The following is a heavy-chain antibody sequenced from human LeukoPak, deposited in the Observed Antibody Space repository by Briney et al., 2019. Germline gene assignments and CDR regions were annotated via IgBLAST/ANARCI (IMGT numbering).Heavy chain of an antibody. V-gene: IGHV4-4*07. CDR3: AREEVYSSSWYPGSYYYYYYMDV. Sequence: SETLSLTCTVSGGSISSYYWSWIRQPAGKGLEWIGRIYTSGSTNYNPSLKSRVTMSVDTSKNQFSLKLSSVTAADTAVYYCAREEVYSSSWYPGSYYYYYYMDVWGKGTTVTIS. D-gene: IGHD6-13*01. CDR1: GGSISSYY. CDR2: IYTSGST. J-gene: IGHJ6*03.